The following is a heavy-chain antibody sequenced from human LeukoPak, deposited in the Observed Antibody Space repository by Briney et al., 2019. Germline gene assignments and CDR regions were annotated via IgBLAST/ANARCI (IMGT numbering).Heavy chain of an antibody. CDR2: INHSGST. V-gene: IGHV4-34*01. J-gene: IGHJ3*02. CDR3: ARYCSSTSCPEPDAFDI. CDR1: GGSFSGYY. Sequence: SETLFLTCAVYGGSFSGYYWSWIRQPPGKGLEWIGEINHSGSTNYNPSLKSRVTISVDTSKNQFSLKLSSVTAADTAVYYCARYCSSTSCPEPDAFDIWGQGTMVTVSS. D-gene: IGHD2-2*01.